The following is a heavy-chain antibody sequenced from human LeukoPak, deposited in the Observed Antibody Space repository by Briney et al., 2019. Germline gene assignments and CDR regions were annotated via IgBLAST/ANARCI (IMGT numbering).Heavy chain of an antibody. J-gene: IGHJ6*03. CDR1: GGSISNYY. Sequence: PSETLSLTCTVSGGSISNYYWSWIRQPPGKGLEWIGYISYIGSAKYNPSLKSRVTTSEDTSKKQFSLKLSSVTAADTAVYYCAGSYHYYMDVWGKGTTVTVSS. CDR2: ISYIGSA. CDR3: AGSYHYYMDV. V-gene: IGHV4-59*01.